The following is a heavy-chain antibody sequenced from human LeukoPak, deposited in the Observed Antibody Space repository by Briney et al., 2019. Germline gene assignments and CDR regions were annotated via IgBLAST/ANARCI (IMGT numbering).Heavy chain of an antibody. D-gene: IGHD6-13*01. Sequence: SETLSLTCTVSGASISSHYWSWIRQPPGKGLEWIAYISYSGSTNYNPSLKSRVTISVDTSKNQFSLKLSSVTAADTAVYYCARENPYSSSWYLRRERYWFDPWGQGTLVTVSS. CDR3: ARENPYSSSWYLRRERYWFDP. V-gene: IGHV4-59*11. CDR2: ISYSGST. CDR1: GASISSHY. J-gene: IGHJ5*02.